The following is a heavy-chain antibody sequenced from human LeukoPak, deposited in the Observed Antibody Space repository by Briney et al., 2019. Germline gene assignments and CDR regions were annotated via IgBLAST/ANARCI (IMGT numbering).Heavy chain of an antibody. J-gene: IGHJ5*02. CDR1: GHTFTSYD. Sequence: ASVKVSCKASGHTFTSYDINWVRQATGQGLEWMGWMNPNSGNTGYAQKFQGRVTMTRNTSISTAYMELSSLRSEDTAVYYCARELGYCSSTSCSNWFDPWGQGTLVTVSS. V-gene: IGHV1-8*01. D-gene: IGHD2-2*01. CDR2: MNPNSGNT. CDR3: ARELGYCSSTSCSNWFDP.